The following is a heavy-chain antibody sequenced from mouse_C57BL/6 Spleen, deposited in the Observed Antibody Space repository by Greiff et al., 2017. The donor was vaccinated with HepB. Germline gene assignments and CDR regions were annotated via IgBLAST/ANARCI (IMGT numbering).Heavy chain of an antibody. CDR2: IDPSDSYT. D-gene: IGHD3-2*02. J-gene: IGHJ2*01. Sequence: QVQLQQPGAELVMPGASVKLSCKASGYTFTSYWMHWVKQRPGQGLEWIGEIDPSDSYTNYNQKFKGKSTFTVDKSSSTAYMQLSSLTSEDSAVYYCARGDSSGYSFDYWGQGTTLTVSS. CDR1: GYTFTSYW. V-gene: IGHV1-69*01. CDR3: ARGDSSGYSFDY.